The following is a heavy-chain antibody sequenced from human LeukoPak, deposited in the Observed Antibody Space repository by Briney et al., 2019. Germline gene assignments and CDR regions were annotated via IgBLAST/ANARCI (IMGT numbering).Heavy chain of an antibody. CDR1: GFTFSSYA. V-gene: IGHV3-23*01. J-gene: IGHJ4*02. CDR3: AKDRPSGSYGRAFDY. Sequence: GGSLRLSCAASGFTFSSYAMSWVRQAPGKGLEWVSAISGSGGSTYYADSVKGRFTISRDNSKNTLYLQMNSLRAEDTAIYYCAKDRPSGSYGRAFDYWGQGTLVTVSS. CDR2: ISGSGGST. D-gene: IGHD1-26*01.